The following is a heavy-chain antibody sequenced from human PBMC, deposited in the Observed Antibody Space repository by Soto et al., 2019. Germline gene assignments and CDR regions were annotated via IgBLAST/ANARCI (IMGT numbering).Heavy chain of an antibody. Sequence: PGGSLRLSCAASGFTFSSYEMNWVRQDPGKGLEWVSYISSSGRTTYYADSVKGRFTISRDNAKNSLSLQMNSLRADDTAVYYCARDRDELVGIFPYYYGMDVWGQGTTVTVSS. D-gene: IGHD2-21*01. CDR1: GFTFSSYE. V-gene: IGHV3-48*03. CDR3: ARDRDELVGIFPYYYGMDV. CDR2: ISSSGRTT. J-gene: IGHJ6*02.